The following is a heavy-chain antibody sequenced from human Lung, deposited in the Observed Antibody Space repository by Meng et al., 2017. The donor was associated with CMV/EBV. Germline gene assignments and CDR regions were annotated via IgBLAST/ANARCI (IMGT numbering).Heavy chain of an antibody. J-gene: IGHJ6*02. CDR1: GFTFSSYA. D-gene: IGHD3-10*01. CDR3: AKGIKKGSGSYYPYGIDV. CDR2: ISGSGGST. V-gene: IGHV3-23*01. Sequence: GGSLRLXCAASGFTFSSYAMSWVRQAPGKGLEWVSAISGSGGSTYYADSVKGRFTISRDNSKNTLYLQMNSLRAEDTAVYYCAKGIKKGSGSYYPYGIDVWGQGXTVTVSS.